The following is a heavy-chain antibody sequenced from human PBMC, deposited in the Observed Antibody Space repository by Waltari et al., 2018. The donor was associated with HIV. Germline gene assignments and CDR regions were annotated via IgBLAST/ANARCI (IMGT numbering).Heavy chain of an antibody. CDR3: ARAGAVADYYFDY. J-gene: IGHJ4*02. CDR1: GYIFSSYA. V-gene: IGHV1-3*04. Sequence: QVQLVQSGAEVKKPGASVKVSCKTSGYIFSSYAIHWVRQAPGQRLEWMGWINTGSGNTKYAKDFQGRVTIARDAAASTAYMELSSLRSEDTALYYCARAGAVADYYFDYWGQGTLVTVSS. CDR2: INTGSGNT. D-gene: IGHD6-19*01.